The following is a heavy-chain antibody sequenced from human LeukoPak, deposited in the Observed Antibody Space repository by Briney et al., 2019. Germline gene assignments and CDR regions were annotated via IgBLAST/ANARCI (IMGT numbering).Heavy chain of an antibody. J-gene: IGHJ4*02. CDR3: ARVILGFTIFGVVPGYFDY. CDR2: INHSGST. Sequence: PSETLSLTCAVYGGPFSGYYWSWIRQPPGKGLEWIGEINHSGSTNYNPSLKSRVTISVDTSKNQFSLKLSSVTAADTAVYYCARVILGFTIFGVVPGYFDYWGQGTLVTVSS. D-gene: IGHD3-3*01. V-gene: IGHV4-34*01. CDR1: GGPFSGYY.